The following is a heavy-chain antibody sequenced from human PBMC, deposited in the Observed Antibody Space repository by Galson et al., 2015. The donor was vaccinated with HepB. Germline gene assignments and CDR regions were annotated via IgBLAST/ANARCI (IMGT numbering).Heavy chain of an antibody. J-gene: IGHJ3*02. V-gene: IGHV1-2*04. CDR2: INPNSGGT. D-gene: IGHD6-13*01. CDR3: ARVAGLAAAATGAFDI. Sequence: SVKVSCKASGYTFTGYSMHWVRQAPGQGLEWMGWINPNSGGTNYAQKFQGWVTMTRDTSISTAYMELSRLRSDDTAVYYCARVAGLAAAATGAFDIWGQGTMVTVSS. CDR1: GYTFTGYS.